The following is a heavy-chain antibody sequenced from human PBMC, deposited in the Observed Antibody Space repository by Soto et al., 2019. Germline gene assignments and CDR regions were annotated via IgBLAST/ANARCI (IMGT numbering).Heavy chain of an antibody. D-gene: IGHD6-6*01. CDR3: ARFGSSSGFFDY. J-gene: IGHJ4*02. CDR1: GGSISSYY. Sequence: SETLSLTCTVSGGSISSYYWSWIRQPPGKGLEWIGYIYYSGSTNYNPSLKSRVTISVDTSKNQFSLKLSSVTAADTAVYYCARFGSSSGFFDYWGQGTLVTVSS. V-gene: IGHV4-59*01. CDR2: IYYSGST.